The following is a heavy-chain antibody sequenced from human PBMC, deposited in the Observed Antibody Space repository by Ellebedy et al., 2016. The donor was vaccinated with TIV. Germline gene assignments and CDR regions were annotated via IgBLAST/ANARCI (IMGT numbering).Heavy chain of an antibody. CDR2: INPKSGVT. CDR3: TRERITLVRDLVGWFDP. CDR1: GYTFTGYY. V-gene: IGHV1-2*02. Sequence: AASVKVSCKASGYTFTGYYMHWARQAPGQGLEWMGWINPKSGVTDYSQKFQGRVTMTRDTAMSTAYMELSRLRSDDTAVYYCTRERITLVRDLVGWFDPWGQGTLVTVSS. J-gene: IGHJ5*02. D-gene: IGHD3-10*01.